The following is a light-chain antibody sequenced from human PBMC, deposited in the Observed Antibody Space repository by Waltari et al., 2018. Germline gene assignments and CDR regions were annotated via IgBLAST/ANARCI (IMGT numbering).Light chain of an antibody. J-gene: IGKJ1*01. Sequence: EIVLTQSPGTLSLSPGERATLSCRASQTVSSSYLAWYQQKPGQAPRLLSYGASSRATGIPDRFSGGGSGTDFTLTISRLEPEDFAVYYCQQYGSSPPRTFGQGTKVEIK. CDR2: GAS. V-gene: IGKV3-20*01. CDR1: QTVSSSY. CDR3: QQYGSSPPRT.